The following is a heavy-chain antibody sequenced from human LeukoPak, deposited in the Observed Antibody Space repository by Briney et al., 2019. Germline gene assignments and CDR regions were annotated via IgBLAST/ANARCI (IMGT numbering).Heavy chain of an antibody. CDR3: ARDRDFDI. CDR2: IIPILGIA. J-gene: IGHJ3*02. CDR1: VVAFSSYT. D-gene: IGHD3-10*01. Sequence: SVKVSCTASVVAFSSYTISWVRHAPGQGLEWMGRIIPILGIANYAQKFQGRVTITADKSTSTAYMELSSLRSEDTAVYYCARDRDFDIWGQGTMVTVSS. V-gene: IGHV1-69*04.